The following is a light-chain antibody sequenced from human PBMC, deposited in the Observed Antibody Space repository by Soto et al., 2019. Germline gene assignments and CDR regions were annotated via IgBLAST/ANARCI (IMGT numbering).Light chain of an antibody. CDR3: QKYNSAPQT. CDR1: QGISNY. CDR2: AAS. V-gene: IGKV1-27*01. J-gene: IGKJ1*01. Sequence: DIQMTQSPSSLSASVGDRVTITCRASQGISNYLAWYQQKPGKVPKLLISAASTLQSRVPSRFSVSGSGTDFTLTISSLQPEDVATYYCQKYNSAPQTFGQGTKVEIK.